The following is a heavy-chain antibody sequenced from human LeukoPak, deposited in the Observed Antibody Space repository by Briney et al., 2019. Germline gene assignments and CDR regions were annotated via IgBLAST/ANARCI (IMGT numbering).Heavy chain of an antibody. Sequence: PSETLSLTCTVSGGSISSYYWSWIRQPPGKGLEWIGYIYYSGSTNYNPSLKSRVTISVDTSKNQFSLKLSSVTAADTAVYYCARARRDYYYYYMDVWGKGTTVTVSS. V-gene: IGHV4-59*12. D-gene: IGHD1-14*01. CDR2: IYYSGST. J-gene: IGHJ6*03. CDR1: GGSISSYY. CDR3: ARARRDYYYYYMDV.